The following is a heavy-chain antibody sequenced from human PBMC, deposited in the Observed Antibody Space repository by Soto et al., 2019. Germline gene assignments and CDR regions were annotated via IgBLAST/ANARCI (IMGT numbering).Heavy chain of an antibody. CDR1: GGTFSSYA. D-gene: IGHD3-22*01. CDR2: IIPIFGTA. CDR3: ARGSSMYYYDSSGYPNY. Sequence: ASVKVSCKASGGTFSSYAISWVRQAPGQGLEWMGGIIPIFGTANYAQKFQGRVTITADESTSTAYMELSSLRSEDTAVYYCARGSSMYYYDSSGYPNYWGQGTLVTVSS. V-gene: IGHV1-69*13. J-gene: IGHJ4*02.